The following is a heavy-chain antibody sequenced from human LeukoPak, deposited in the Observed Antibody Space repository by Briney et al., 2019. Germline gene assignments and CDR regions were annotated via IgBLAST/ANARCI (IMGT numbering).Heavy chain of an antibody. CDR1: GGSISSSSYY. CDR3: ARGARPYSSSSGGAFDI. Sequence: PSETLSLTCTVSGGSISSSSYYWGWIRQPPGKGLEWIGSIYYSRSTYYNPSLKSRVTISVDTSKNQFSLKLSSVTAADTAVYYCARGARPYSSSSGGAFDIWGQGTMVTVSS. D-gene: IGHD6-6*01. CDR2: IYYSRST. J-gene: IGHJ3*02. V-gene: IGHV4-39*07.